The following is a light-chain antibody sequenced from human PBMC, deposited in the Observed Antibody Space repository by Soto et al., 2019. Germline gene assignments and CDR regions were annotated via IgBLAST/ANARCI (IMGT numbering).Light chain of an antibody. V-gene: IGKV1-9*01. CDR2: AAS. Sequence: DIQLTQSPSFLSASIGDRVTITCRASQGISTSLAWYQQEPGKAPKLLIYAASTLQSGVPSRFSGSGSGTEFTLTISSLQPEDSATYYCHSYNSIPRTFGQGTTVEIK. CDR1: QGISTS. J-gene: IGKJ1*01. CDR3: HSYNSIPRT.